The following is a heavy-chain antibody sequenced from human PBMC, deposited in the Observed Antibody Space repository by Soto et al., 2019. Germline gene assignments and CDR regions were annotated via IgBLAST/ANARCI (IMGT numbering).Heavy chain of an antibody. CDR3: ARDYDFWSGYYNFWFDP. CDR2: ISYDGSNK. Sequence: GGSLRLSCAASGFTFSSYAMHWVRQAPGKGLEWVAVISYDGSNKYYADSVKGRFTISRDNSKNTLYLQMNSLRAEDTAVYYCARDYDFWSGYYNFWFDPWGQGTLVTVSS. CDR1: GFTFSSYA. J-gene: IGHJ5*02. D-gene: IGHD3-3*01. V-gene: IGHV3-30-3*01.